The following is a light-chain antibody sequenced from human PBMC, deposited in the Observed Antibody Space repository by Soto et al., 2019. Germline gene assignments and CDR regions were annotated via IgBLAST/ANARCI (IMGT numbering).Light chain of an antibody. Sequence: QSVLTQPPSASGTPGQTVTISCSGSSSNIGSNTVSWCQQLPGRAPTLLLYNNNHRPSGVPDRFSGSESGTSASLAISGLQSEDEAEYYFEAWDESIDGHVVFGGGTKLTVL. J-gene: IGLJ3*02. V-gene: IGLV1-44*01. CDR3: EAWDESIDGHVV. CDR2: NNN. CDR1: SSNIGSNT.